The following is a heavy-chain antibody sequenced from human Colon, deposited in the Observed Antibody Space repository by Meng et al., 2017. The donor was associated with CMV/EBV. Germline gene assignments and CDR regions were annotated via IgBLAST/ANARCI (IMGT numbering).Heavy chain of an antibody. CDR1: GFTLSRYT. J-gene: IGHJ3*02. Sequence: GESLKISCAASGFTLSRYTMHWVRQAPGKGLEWVAVTSYDENKDWYADSVKGRFTISRDNSKDTLYLQMNSLTREDTGVYYCARESTIFGVVTLTIPIDAFDIWGEGTMVTVSS. D-gene: IGHD3-3*01. CDR3: ARESTIFGVVTLTIPIDAFDI. CDR2: TSYDENKD. V-gene: IGHV3-30*04.